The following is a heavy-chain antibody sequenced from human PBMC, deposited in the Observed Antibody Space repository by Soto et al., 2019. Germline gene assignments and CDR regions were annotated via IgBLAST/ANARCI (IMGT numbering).Heavy chain of an antibody. CDR1: GFTFSSYA. J-gene: IGHJ4*02. D-gene: IGHD6-13*01. CDR2: ISGSGGST. Sequence: GGSLRLSCAASGFTFSSYAMSWVRQAPGKGLEWVSAISGSGGSTYYADSVKGRFTISRDNSKNTLYLQMNSLRAEDTAVYYCAKDASRGWLHPQLGVPKRQSYFDYWGQGTLVTVSS. V-gene: IGHV3-23*01. CDR3: AKDASRGWLHPQLGVPKRQSYFDY.